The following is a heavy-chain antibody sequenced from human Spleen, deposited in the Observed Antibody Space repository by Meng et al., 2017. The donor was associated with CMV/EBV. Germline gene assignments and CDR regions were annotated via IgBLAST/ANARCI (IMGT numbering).Heavy chain of an antibody. CDR3: CWGCGELADDYYYGMDV. J-gene: IGHJ6*02. CDR1: YTLTSNG. D-gene: IGHD3-10*01. Sequence: YTLTSNGSSWVRQAPGQGLEWKGWISAYNGNTNEAKKLKGRGNMTTDTSTSTAYMELRSLRSDDTAVYYCCWGCGELADDYYYGMDVWGQGTMVTVSS. CDR2: ISAYNGNT. V-gene: IGHV1-18*01.